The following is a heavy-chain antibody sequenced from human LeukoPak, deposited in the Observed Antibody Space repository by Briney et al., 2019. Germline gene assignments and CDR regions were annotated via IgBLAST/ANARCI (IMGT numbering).Heavy chain of an antibody. Sequence: GESLKISCQGSGQRFASDWISWVRQMPGKGLEWMGRIDLSDSYTDYSPSFQGHVTISADKSISTAYLQWSSLKASDTAMYYCARLEDYDVLTVFDYWGQGTLVTVSS. CDR1: GQRFASDW. D-gene: IGHD3-9*01. CDR2: IDLSDSYT. J-gene: IGHJ4*02. CDR3: ARLEDYDVLTVFDY. V-gene: IGHV5-10-1*01.